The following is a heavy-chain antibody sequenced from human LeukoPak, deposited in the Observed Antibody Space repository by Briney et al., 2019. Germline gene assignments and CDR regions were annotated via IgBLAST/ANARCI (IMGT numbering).Heavy chain of an antibody. CDR1: GASIRGSSYY. D-gene: IGHD3-10*01. CDR3: ARNSSYYNTGGFDY. CDR2: IYYSGST. J-gene: IGHJ4*02. V-gene: IGHV4-39*01. Sequence: SETLTLTRTVSGASIRGSSYYWAWIRQTPGKGLEWIGSIYYSGSTHYTPSLKSRLTMSVDTSKNQFSLRVSSVTAADTAVYYCARNSSYYNTGGFDYWGQGILVTVSS.